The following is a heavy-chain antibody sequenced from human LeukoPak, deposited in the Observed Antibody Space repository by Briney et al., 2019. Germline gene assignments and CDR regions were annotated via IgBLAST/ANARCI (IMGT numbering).Heavy chain of an antibody. CDR2: TWYDGSDN. V-gene: IGHV3-33*01. CDR1: GFTFGTYG. D-gene: IGHD2-21*02. Sequence: GGSLRLSCAASGFTFGTYGMHWVRQAPGKGLEWVAVTWYDGSDNHYAASVRGLFTISRDNSKSTVYLQMNSLRVEDTAVYYCARSRVVTPLDYWGRGTLVTVSS. J-gene: IGHJ4*02. CDR3: ARSRVVTPLDY.